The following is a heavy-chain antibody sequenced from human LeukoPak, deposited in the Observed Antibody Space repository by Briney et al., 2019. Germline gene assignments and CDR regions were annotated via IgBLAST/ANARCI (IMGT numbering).Heavy chain of an antibody. J-gene: IGHJ5*02. V-gene: IGHV3-11*04. CDR2: ITSSGSTI. CDR3: ARGTYGLRIDNWFDP. CDR1: GFTFSDYY. D-gene: IGHD1-26*01. Sequence: GSLRLSCTASGFTFSDYYMCWVRQAPGKGLGWVSYITSSGSTINYADSVKGRFTVSRDNAKNSLYLQINSLRAEDTAVYYCARGTYGLRIDNWFDPWGQGTLVTVSS.